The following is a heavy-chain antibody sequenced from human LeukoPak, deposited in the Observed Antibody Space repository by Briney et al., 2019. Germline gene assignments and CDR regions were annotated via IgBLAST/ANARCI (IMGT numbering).Heavy chain of an antibody. D-gene: IGHD3-16*01. V-gene: IGHV1-2*02. CDR1: GYTFTGYY. J-gene: IGHJ4*02. Sequence: ASVKVSCKASGYTFTGYYMHWVRQAPGQGLEWMGWINPNSGGTNYAQKFQGRVTMTRDTSISTAYMELSRLRSDDTVVYYCARDPENIDDYVWGSSFDYWGQGTLVTVSS. CDR2: INPNSGGT. CDR3: ARDPENIDDYVWGSSFDY.